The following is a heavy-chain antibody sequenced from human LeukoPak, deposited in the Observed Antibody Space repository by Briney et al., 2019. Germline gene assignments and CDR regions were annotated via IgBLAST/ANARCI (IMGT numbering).Heavy chain of an antibody. CDR2: IIPIFGTA. D-gene: IGHD6-19*01. CDR1: GGTFSSYA. CDR3: ARGSSGWYVDY. J-gene: IGHJ4*02. Sequence: ASVKVSCKASGGTFSSYAISWVRQAPGQGLEWMGGIIPIFGTANYAQEFQGRVTITADESTSTAYMELSSLGSEDTAVYYCARGSSGWYVDYWGQGTLVTVSS. V-gene: IGHV1-69*13.